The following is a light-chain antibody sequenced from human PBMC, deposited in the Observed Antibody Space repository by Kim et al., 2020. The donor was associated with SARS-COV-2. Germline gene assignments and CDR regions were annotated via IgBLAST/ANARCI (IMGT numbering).Light chain of an antibody. CDR1: SSDVGGHNY. Sequence: QSALTQPASVSGSPGQSITISCTGTSSDVGGHNYVCWYQQHPGKAPKLMIYDVSSRPSGVSNRFSGSKSGITASLTISGLQAEDEADYYCSSYTSSSTWVFGGGTQLTVL. CDR2: DVS. J-gene: IGLJ3*02. CDR3: SSYTSSSTWV. V-gene: IGLV2-14*03.